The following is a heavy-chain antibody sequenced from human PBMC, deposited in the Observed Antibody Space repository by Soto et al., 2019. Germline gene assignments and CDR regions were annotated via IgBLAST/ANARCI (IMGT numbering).Heavy chain of an antibody. Sequence: HPGGSLRLSCAASGFTFSSYAMSWVRQAPGKGLEWVSAISGSGGSTYYADSVKGRFTISRDNSKNTLYLQMNSLRAEDTAVYYCAKAQDIVVLLAAPSYYYYYVMDVWGQGTTVTVSS. CDR2: ISGSGGST. CDR1: GFTFSSYA. D-gene: IGHD2-2*01. CDR3: AKAQDIVVLLAAPSYYYYYVMDV. J-gene: IGHJ6*02. V-gene: IGHV3-23*01.